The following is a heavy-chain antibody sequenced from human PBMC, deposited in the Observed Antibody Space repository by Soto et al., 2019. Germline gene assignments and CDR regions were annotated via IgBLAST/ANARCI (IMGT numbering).Heavy chain of an antibody. CDR1: GFSVSRNY. J-gene: IGHJ4*02. CDR3: ARVPGRL. D-gene: IGHD3-10*01. Sequence: QLVETGGGSIQPGTSLTLSCAASGFSVSRNYMTWVRQAPGKGLEWVSFVYSGGATFYANHVKGRFILSRDDSQNTMYLQMNNLRAEDTAVSYCARVPGRLWGRGTLVTVAS. V-gene: IGHV3-53*02. CDR2: VYSGGAT.